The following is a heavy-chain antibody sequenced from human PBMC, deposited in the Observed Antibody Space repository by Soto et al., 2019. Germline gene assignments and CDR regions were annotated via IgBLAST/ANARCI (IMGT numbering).Heavy chain of an antibody. V-gene: IGHV3-15*01. J-gene: IGHJ4*02. CDR1: VFTFTTAW. D-gene: IGHD2-21*01. CDR2: IKTKGEGEAT. CDR3: ATDLPTAGGGEIDY. Sequence: PGGSLLLSCASSVFTFTTAWMIWVGQAPGKGLEWVGHIKTKGEGEATNYAAPVKGRFSISRDDSTNTHSLHMNSLKSDDTAVYYCATDLPTAGGGEIDYWGRGTMVTVSS.